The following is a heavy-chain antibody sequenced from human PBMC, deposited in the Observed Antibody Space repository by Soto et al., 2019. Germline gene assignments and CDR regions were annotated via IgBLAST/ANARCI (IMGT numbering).Heavy chain of an antibody. CDR2: IYSSGSA. D-gene: IGHD6-19*01. CDR3: ARGFSSVSMDA. Sequence: SETLSLTCTVSGDSVSSGGYYWSWIRQGPGKGLEWIGYIYSSGSANYNPSLKSRVTISRDTSKNQISLKVASVTAADTAGYYCARGFSSVSMDAWGQGTTVTVSS. J-gene: IGHJ6*02. CDR1: GDSVSSGGYY. V-gene: IGHV4-61*08.